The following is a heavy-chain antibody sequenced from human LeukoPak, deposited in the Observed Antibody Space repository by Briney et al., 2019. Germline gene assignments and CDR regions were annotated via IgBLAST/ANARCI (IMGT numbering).Heavy chain of an antibody. CDR1: GFTFSSYG. V-gene: IGHV3-30*18. D-gene: IGHD6-13*01. Sequence: GGSLRLSCAVSGFTFSSYGMHWVRQAPGKGLEWVSIISYDGSNKYYADSVKGRFTIFRDNSKNTLYLQMNSLRAEDTAVYYCAKGGVDSNSWYELDYWGQGTLVIVSS. CDR3: AKGGVDSNSWYELDY. J-gene: IGHJ4*02. CDR2: ISYDGSNK.